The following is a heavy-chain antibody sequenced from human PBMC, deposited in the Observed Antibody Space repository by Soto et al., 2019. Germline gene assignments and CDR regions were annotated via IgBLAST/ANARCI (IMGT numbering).Heavy chain of an antibody. D-gene: IGHD3-10*01. J-gene: IGHJ5*02. Sequence: QVQLVESGGGVVQPGRSPRLSCAASGFTFSSYGMHWVRQAPGKGLEWVAVISFDGTNKYSADSVRGRFTISRDNSKNTLYLQMNSLRDEDTAVYYCAKDVGVGELWVHWFDLWGQGTLVTVSS. CDR1: GFTFSSYG. CDR2: ISFDGTNK. CDR3: AKDVGVGELWVHWFDL. V-gene: IGHV3-30*18.